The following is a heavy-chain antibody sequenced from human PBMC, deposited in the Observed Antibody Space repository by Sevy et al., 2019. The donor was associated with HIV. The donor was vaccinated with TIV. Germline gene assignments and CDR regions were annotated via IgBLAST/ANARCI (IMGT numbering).Heavy chain of an antibody. D-gene: IGHD3-22*01. V-gene: IGHV3-23*01. CDR1: GFTFSSYA. Sequence: GGSLRLSCAASGFTFSSYAMSWVRQAPGKGLEWVSAISGSGGSTYYADSVKGRFTISRDNSKNTLYLQMNSLRAEDTAVYYCAKDSYRNGYVGGEFYYWGQGTLVTVSS. CDR2: ISGSGGST. CDR3: AKDSYRNGYVGGEFYY. J-gene: IGHJ4*02.